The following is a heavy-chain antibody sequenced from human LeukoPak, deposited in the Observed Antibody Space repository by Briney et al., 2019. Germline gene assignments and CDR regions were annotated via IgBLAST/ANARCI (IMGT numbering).Heavy chain of an antibody. D-gene: IGHD1-26*01. J-gene: IGHJ4*02. CDR2: IIPIFGTA. CDR1: GGTFSSYA. V-gene: IGHV1-69*13. Sequence: APVKVSCKASGGTFSSYAISWVRQAPGQGLEWMGGIIPIFGTANYAQKFQGRVTITADESTSTAYMELSSLRSEDTAVYYCARDLSGYFDYWGQGTLVTVSS. CDR3: ARDLSGYFDY.